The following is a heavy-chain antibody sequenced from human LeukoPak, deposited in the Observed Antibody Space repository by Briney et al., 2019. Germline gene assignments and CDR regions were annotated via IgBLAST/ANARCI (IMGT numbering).Heavy chain of an antibody. CDR3: ARDTSRGSDP. J-gene: IGHJ5*02. V-gene: IGHV4-59*08. CDR2: IYYSGGT. CDR1: GGSISSYY. Sequence: SETLSLTCTVSGGSISSYYWSWIRQPPGKGLEWIGYIYYSGGTNYNPSLKSRVTISVDTSKNQFSLKLSSVTAADTAVYYCARDTSRGSDPWGQGTLVTVSS. D-gene: IGHD5-18*01.